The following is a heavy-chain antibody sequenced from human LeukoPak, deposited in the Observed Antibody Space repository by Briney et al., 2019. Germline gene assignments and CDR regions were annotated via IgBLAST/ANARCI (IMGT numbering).Heavy chain of an antibody. Sequence: PSETLSLTCTVSGGSISSSSYYWGWIRQPTGKGLEWIGSIYYSGSTYYSPSLKSRVTISVDTSKDQFSLKLSSVTAADTAVYYCARQPIAAAPTVWGKGTTVTVSS. CDR2: IYYSGST. V-gene: IGHV4-39*01. CDR1: GGSISSSSYY. CDR3: ARQPIAAAPTV. J-gene: IGHJ6*04. D-gene: IGHD6-13*01.